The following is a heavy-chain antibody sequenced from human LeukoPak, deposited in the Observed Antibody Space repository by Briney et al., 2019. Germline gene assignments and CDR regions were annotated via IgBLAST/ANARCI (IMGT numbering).Heavy chain of an antibody. Sequence: PGGSLRLSCAASGFTFSNFWMSWVRKAPGKGLEWVANIRGDGSEKHHVDSVKGRFTISRDNAKNSLYLQMNSLRAEDTAVYYCAKFPYGDYAHYWGQGTLVTVSS. CDR1: GFTFSNFW. V-gene: IGHV3-7*05. CDR2: IRGDGSEK. J-gene: IGHJ4*02. D-gene: IGHD4-17*01. CDR3: AKFPYGDYAHY.